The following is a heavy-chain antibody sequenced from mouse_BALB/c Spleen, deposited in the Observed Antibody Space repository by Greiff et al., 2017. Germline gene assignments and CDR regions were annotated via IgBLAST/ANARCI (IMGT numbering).Heavy chain of an antibody. D-gene: IGHD3-1*01. Sequence: EVQGVESGGGLVQPGGSRKLSCAASGFTFSSFGMHWVRQAPEKGLEWVAYISSGSSTIYYADTVKGRFTSSRDNPKNTLFLQMTSLRSEDTAMYYCARWGLTYWYFDVWGAGTTVTVSS. V-gene: IGHV5-17*02. CDR1: GFTFSSFG. J-gene: IGHJ1*01. CDR2: ISSGSSTI. CDR3: ARWGLTYWYFDV.